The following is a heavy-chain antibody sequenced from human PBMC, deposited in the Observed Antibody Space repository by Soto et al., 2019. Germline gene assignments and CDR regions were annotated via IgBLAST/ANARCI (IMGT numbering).Heavy chain of an antibody. CDR3: AKDTPPVVTIFGVVTPIDY. Sequence: GGSLRLSCAASGFTFSSYAMSWVRQAPGKGLEWVSAISGSGGSTYYADSEKGRITITKDNYKNMQYLKMNRLTGDDTDVYYSAKDTPPVVTIFGVVTPIDYWGQGTLVTVSS. CDR2: ISGSGGST. D-gene: IGHD3-3*01. V-gene: IGHV3-23*01. CDR1: GFTFSSYA. J-gene: IGHJ4*02.